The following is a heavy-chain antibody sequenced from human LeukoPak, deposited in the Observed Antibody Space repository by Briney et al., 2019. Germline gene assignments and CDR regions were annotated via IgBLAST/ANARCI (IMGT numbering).Heavy chain of an antibody. V-gene: IGHV3-7*01. CDR3: AKMGDY. J-gene: IGHJ4*02. Sequence: GGSLRLSCADSGFTFNNYWMSWVRQAPGKGLEWVANIKPDRGEKYYADSVKGRFTISRDNAKNSMYLQMNSLRAEDTAVYYCAKMGDYWGQGTLVTVSS. CDR1: GFTFNNYW. D-gene: IGHD2-8*01. CDR2: IKPDRGEK.